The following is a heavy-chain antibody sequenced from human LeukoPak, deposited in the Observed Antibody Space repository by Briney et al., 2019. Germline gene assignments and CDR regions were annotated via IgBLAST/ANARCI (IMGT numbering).Heavy chain of an antibody. CDR1: GFTFSSYW. Sequence: GGSLRLSCAASGFTFSSYWMHWVRQAPGKGLVWVSRINSDGSSTSYADSVKGRFTISRDNAKNTLYLQMNSLRAEDTAVYYCAREAAVAGTYFDYWGQGTLVTVSS. CDR2: INSDGSST. D-gene: IGHD6-19*01. J-gene: IGHJ4*02. CDR3: AREAAVAGTYFDY. V-gene: IGHV3-74*01.